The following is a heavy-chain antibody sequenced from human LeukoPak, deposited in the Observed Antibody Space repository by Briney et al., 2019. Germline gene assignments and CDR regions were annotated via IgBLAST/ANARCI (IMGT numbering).Heavy chain of an antibody. D-gene: IGHD1-14*01. V-gene: IGHV3-23*01. CDR2: ISGSGGGT. CDR3: AKPARTDYVDY. CDR1: GFTFSSYA. Sequence: GGSLRLSCAVSGFTFSSYAMSWVRQAPGKGLEWVSAISGSGGGTFYADSVRGRFTISRDNSKNTVYLQMNSLRAEDTAVYYCAKPARTDYVDYWGQGTLVTVSS. J-gene: IGHJ4*02.